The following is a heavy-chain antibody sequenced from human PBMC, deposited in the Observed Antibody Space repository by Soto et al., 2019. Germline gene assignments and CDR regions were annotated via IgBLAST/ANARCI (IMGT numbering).Heavy chain of an antibody. J-gene: IGHJ4*02. Sequence: PSETLSLTCPVYGGSFSCYYWSWIRQPPGKGLEWIGEINHSGSTNYNPSLKSRVTISVDTSKNQFSLKLSSVTAADTAVYYCARVYYDFWSGYFSDYWGQGTLVTVSS. CDR3: ARVYYDFWSGYFSDY. D-gene: IGHD3-3*01. CDR2: INHSGST. V-gene: IGHV4-34*01. CDR1: GGSFSCYY.